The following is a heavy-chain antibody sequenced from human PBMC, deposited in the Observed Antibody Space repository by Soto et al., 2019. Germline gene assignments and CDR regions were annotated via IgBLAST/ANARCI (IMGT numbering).Heavy chain of an antibody. CDR1: GVSFTSYS. V-gene: IGHV3-48*02. Sequence: GGSLRLSCAASGVSFTSYSMNWVRQAPGKGLEWVSYISGTSRTMYYADSVKGRFTISRDKAKNSLYLQMNSPRDEDTAVYFCARDPDTTLKRVFDFWGQGILVTVSS. D-gene: IGHD1-1*01. J-gene: IGHJ4*02. CDR3: ARDPDTTLKRVFDF. CDR2: ISGTSRTM.